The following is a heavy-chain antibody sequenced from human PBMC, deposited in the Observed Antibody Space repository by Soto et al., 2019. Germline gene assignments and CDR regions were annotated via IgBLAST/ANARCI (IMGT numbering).Heavy chain of an antibody. CDR2: INPSGGST. J-gene: IGHJ5*01. CDR3: ARPAGRLANWFDS. Sequence: QVQLVQSGVEVKKPGASVKVSCKASGYTFTDYRMIWVRQAPGQGLEWMGIINPSGGSTDYAPNFQGRVTLTRDSFTGTVYMELSNLRSEDRAVYYCARPAGRLANWFDSWGQGTLVTVSS. D-gene: IGHD6-6*01. V-gene: IGHV1-46*01. CDR1: GYTFTDYR.